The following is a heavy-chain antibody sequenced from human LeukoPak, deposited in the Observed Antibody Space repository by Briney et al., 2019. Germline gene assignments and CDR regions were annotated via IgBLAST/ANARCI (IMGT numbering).Heavy chain of an antibody. D-gene: IGHD5-18*01. CDR1: GFTFSSYW. Sequence: GGSLRLSCAASGFTFSSYWMHWVRQAPGKGLVWVSRINSGGSSISYADSVKGRFTISRDNAKNTLYLQMNSLRAEDTAVYYCARGAGGYSYNPFDYWGQGTLVPVSS. CDR2: INSGGSSI. CDR3: ARGAGGYSYNPFDY. V-gene: IGHV3-74*01. J-gene: IGHJ4*02.